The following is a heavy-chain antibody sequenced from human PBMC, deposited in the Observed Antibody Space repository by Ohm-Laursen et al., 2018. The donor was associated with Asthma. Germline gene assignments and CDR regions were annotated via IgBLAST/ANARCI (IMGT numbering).Heavy chain of an antibody. D-gene: IGHD3-3*01. CDR2: ISYDGSNK. CDR1: GFTFRSYA. J-gene: IGHJ5*02. CDR3: ARVWPYDDFWSGSNPNWFDP. V-gene: IGHV3-30-3*01. Sequence: SLRLSCSASGFTFRSYAMHWVRQAPGKGLEWVAVISYDGSNKYYADSVKGRFTISRDNSLNTLYLQMNSLRAEDTAVYYCARVWPYDDFWSGSNPNWFDPWGQGTLVTVSS.